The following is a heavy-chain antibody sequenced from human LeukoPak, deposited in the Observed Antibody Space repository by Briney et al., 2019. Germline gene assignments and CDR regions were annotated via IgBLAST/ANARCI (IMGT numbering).Heavy chain of an antibody. CDR1: GGSISSGGYS. J-gene: IGHJ3*02. V-gene: IGHV4-30-2*03. CDR2: IYYSGST. CDR3: ARTRAWELLVDSAFDM. Sequence: SQSLSLTCAVSGGSISSGGYSWSCIRQPPGKGLECIGYIYYSGSTYYNPSLKSRVTISVDTSKNQFSLKLASVTATDTAVYYCARTRAWELLVDSAFDMWGRGTMVTVSS. D-gene: IGHD4-23*01.